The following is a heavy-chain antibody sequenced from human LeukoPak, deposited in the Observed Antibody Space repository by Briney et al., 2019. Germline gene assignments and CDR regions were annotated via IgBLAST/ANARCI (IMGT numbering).Heavy chain of an antibody. V-gene: IGHV3-30*03. J-gene: IGHJ3*02. CDR3: ARARSSYGYGDAFDI. CDR1: GFTFSSYW. CDR2: ISYDGSSK. D-gene: IGHD5-18*01. Sequence: GGSLRLSCAASGFTFSSYWMHWVRQAPDKGLEWVAVISYDGSSKYYADSVKGRFTISRDNSKNTLYLQMNSLRAEDTAVYYCARARSSYGYGDAFDIWGQGTMVTVSS.